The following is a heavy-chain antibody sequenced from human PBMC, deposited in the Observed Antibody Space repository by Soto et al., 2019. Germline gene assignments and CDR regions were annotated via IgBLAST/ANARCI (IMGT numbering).Heavy chain of an antibody. CDR3: ARQPATTYGSAGPPDV. Sequence: PSETLSLTCTVSGGSISRSSYYWGWIRQPPGKGLEWIGSIYYSGSTYYNPSLESRVTISVDTSKNQFSLKLSSVTAADTAVYYCARQPATTYGSAGPPDVWGQGTTVTVSS. D-gene: IGHD3-10*01. CDR1: GGSISRSSYY. V-gene: IGHV4-39*01. CDR2: IYYSGST. J-gene: IGHJ6*02.